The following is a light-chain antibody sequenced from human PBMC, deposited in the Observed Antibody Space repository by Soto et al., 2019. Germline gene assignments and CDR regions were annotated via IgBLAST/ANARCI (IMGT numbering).Light chain of an antibody. CDR2: DAS. Sequence: DIQMTQSPSTLSASVGDRVTITCRASQSISSWLAWYQQKPGKAPKLLIYDASSLESGVPSRFSGSGSGTEFTLTISSLQPDDFATYYCQARGTFGQGTKLEIK. V-gene: IGKV1-5*01. CDR3: QARGT. CDR1: QSISSW. J-gene: IGKJ2*01.